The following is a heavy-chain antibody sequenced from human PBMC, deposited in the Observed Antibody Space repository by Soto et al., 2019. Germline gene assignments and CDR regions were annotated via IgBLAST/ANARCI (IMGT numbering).Heavy chain of an antibody. CDR1: GGSFSGYY. Sequence: SESLSLTCAVYGGSFSGYYWSWVRQPPGKGLEWIGGINHSGSTNYNPSLKSGVTISVDTSKNQFSLKLSSVTAADTAVYYCARGRIRTTSFDYWGQGTLVTVSS. CDR2: INHSGST. CDR3: ARGRIRTTSFDY. D-gene: IGHD1-7*01. V-gene: IGHV4-34*01. J-gene: IGHJ4*02.